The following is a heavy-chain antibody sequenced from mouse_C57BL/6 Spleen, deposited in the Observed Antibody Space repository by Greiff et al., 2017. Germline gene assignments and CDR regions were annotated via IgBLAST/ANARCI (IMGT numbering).Heavy chain of an antibody. J-gene: IGHJ4*01. V-gene: IGHV7-4*01. Sequence: EVTLVESGGGLVQPGASLRLSCAASGFTFTDYYMSWVRQPPGKAPEWLALIRNKANGYTTEYNASVKGRFTISRDNSQNIRYLPMNTLRADDSATYYCVKARWDYAMDYWGQGTSVTVSS. CDR1: GFTFTDYY. CDR3: VKARWDYAMDY. D-gene: IGHD1-1*02. CDR2: IRNKANGYTT.